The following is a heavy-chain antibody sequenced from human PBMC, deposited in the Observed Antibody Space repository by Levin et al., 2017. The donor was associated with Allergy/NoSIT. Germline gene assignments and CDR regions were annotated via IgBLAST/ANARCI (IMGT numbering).Heavy chain of an antibody. V-gene: IGHV3-11*01. CDR1: GFTFSDYY. CDR2: ISSSGSTI. CDR3: ARSSSGWPPNNWFDP. J-gene: IGHJ5*02. D-gene: IGHD6-19*01. Sequence: GGSLRLSCAASGFTFSDYYMSWIRQAPGKGLEWVSYISSSGSTIYYADSVKGRFTISRDNAKNSLYLQMNSLRAEDTAVYYCARSSSGWPPNNWFDPWGQGTLVTVSS.